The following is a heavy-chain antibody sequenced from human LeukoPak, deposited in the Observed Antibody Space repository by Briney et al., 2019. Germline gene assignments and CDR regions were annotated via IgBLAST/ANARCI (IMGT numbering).Heavy chain of an antibody. D-gene: IGHD2-15*01. CDR3: ARDLGYCSGGSCFPGYYYYGMDV. CDR1: DGSISSYY. Sequence: SETLSLTCTVSDGSISSYYWSWIRQPAGKGLEWIGRIYTSGSTNYNPSLKSRVTMSVDTSKNQFSLKLSSVTAADTAVYYCARDLGYCSGGSCFPGYYYYGMDVWGQGTTVTVSS. V-gene: IGHV4-4*07. J-gene: IGHJ6*02. CDR2: IYTSGST.